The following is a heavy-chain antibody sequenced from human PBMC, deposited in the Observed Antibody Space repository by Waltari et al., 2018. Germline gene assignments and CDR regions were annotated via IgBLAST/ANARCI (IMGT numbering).Heavy chain of an antibody. CDR3: ARLLDFSHVTSY. J-gene: IGHJ4*02. V-gene: IGHV4-39*01. CDR2: IYSRWST. Sequence: LQLQESGPGLVRPSETLSLTCAVSGDSISDGSYYWGWIRQAPQKGLEWIGTIYSRWSTYYNPSFKSRVTISADTSKNQFSLKMTSVTATDTAVYYCARLLDFSHVTSYWGRGTLVTVSS. CDR1: GDSISDGSYY.